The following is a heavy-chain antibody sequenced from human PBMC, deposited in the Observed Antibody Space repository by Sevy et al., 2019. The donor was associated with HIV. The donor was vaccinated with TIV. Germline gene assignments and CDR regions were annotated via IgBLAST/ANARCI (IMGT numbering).Heavy chain of an antibody. CDR3: PKSGNTAMGLIDF. CDR1: GFTFTYYA. CDR2: ISGSGTGGYT. Sequence: GGSLRLSCAASGFTFTYYAMSWVRQAPGKGLEWVSAISGSGTGGYTYYADSVKGRFTISRDNSNNTLYLQMNSLRAEDTAVYYCPKSGNTAMGLIDFWGQGTLVTVSS. D-gene: IGHD5-18*01. J-gene: IGHJ4*02. V-gene: IGHV3-23*01.